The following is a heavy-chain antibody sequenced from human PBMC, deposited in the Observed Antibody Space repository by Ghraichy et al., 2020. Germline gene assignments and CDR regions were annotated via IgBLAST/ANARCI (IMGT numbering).Heavy chain of an antibody. V-gene: IGHV4-59*01. D-gene: IGHD6-13*01. CDR1: GGSISSYY. CDR3: ARFRRGSSWSGFDY. CDR2: IYYSGST. Sequence: SETLSLTCTVSGGSISSYYWSWIRQPPGKGLEWIGYIYYSGSTNYNPSLKSRVTISVDTSKNQFSLKLSSVTAADTAVYYCARFRRGSSWSGFDYWGQGTLVTVSS. J-gene: IGHJ4*02.